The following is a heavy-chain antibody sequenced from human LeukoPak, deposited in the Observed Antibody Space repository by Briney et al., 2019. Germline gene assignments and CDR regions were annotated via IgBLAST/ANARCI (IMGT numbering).Heavy chain of an antibody. CDR2: ITATAGST. Sequence: PGGSLRLSCVASGFTFSNYAMTWVRQAPGKGLEWMSTITATAGSTYYADSLKGRFTISRDNSTNTLYLKMDSLGAEDTAVYYCAKEPAYSTSSAFDSWGQGTLVTVSS. CDR3: AKEPAYSTSSAFDS. J-gene: IGHJ5*01. CDR1: GFTFSNYA. D-gene: IGHD4-11*01. V-gene: IGHV3-23*01.